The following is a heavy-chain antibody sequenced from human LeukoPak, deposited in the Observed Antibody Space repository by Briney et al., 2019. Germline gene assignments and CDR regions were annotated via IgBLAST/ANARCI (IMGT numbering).Heavy chain of an antibody. Sequence: MTSETLSLTCAVYGGSFSGYYWSWIRQPPGKGLEWIGSIYYSGSTYYNPSLKSRVTISVDTSKNQFSLKLSSVTAADTAVYYCARTVLLWFGELLSNFDYWGQGTLVTVSS. D-gene: IGHD3-10*01. CDR1: GGSFSGYY. V-gene: IGHV4-34*01. J-gene: IGHJ4*02. CDR3: ARTVLLWFGELLSNFDY. CDR2: IYYSGST.